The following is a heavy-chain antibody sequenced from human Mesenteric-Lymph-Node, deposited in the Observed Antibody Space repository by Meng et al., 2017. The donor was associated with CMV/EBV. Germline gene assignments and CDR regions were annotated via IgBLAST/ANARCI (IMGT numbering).Heavy chain of an antibody. CDR3: ARLPKTKTYCGGDCSAYYYGMDV. CDR1: GGSISNYY. CDR2: IYYSGSTNSGST. Sequence: SETLSLTCSVSGGSISNYYWSWIRQPPGKGLEWIGFIYYSGSTNSGSTNYNPSLKSRVTISVDTSKNQFSLKLSSVTAADTAVYYCARLPKTKTYCGGDCSAYYYGMDVWGQGTTVTVSS. J-gene: IGHJ6*02. V-gene: IGHV4-59*08. D-gene: IGHD2-21*01.